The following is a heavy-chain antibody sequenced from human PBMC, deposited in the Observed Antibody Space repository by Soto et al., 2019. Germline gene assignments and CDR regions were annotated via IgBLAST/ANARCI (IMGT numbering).Heavy chain of an antibody. CDR1: GFTFSSYG. J-gene: IGHJ4*02. Sequence: QVQLVESGGGVVQPGRSLRLSCAASGFTFSSYGMHWVRQAPGKGLAWVAVISYDGSNKYYADSVKGRFTISRDNSKNTLYLQMNSLRAEDTAVYYCAKEDSSGWPWGQGTLVTVSS. CDR2: ISYDGSNK. D-gene: IGHD6-19*01. V-gene: IGHV3-30*18. CDR3: AKEDSSGWP.